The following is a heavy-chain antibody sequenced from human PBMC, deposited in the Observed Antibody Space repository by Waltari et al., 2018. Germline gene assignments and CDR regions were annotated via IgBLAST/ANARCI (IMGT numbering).Heavy chain of an antibody. CDR1: GGSISSSRYY. CDR2: IYYSGRT. Sequence: QLQLQESGPGLVNPSETLSLTCTVSGGSISSSRYYWGWIRQPPGKGLELIGSIYYSGRTYYNPSLKSRVTISVDTSKNQFSLKLSSVTAADTAVYYCARGCSGSCRDYYYGMDVWGQGTTVTVSS. J-gene: IGHJ6*02. V-gene: IGHV4-39*07. D-gene: IGHD1-26*01. CDR3: ARGCSGSCRDYYYGMDV.